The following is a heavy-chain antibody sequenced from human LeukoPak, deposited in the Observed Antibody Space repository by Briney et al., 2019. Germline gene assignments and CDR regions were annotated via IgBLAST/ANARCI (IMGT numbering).Heavy chain of an antibody. CDR1: GFTFSSDW. Sequence: PGGSLRLSCAASGFTFSSDWMSWVRQAPGKGLEWVANIKQDGSEKYYVDSVKGRFTISRDNAKNSLYLQMNSLRAEDTAVYYCARKGYCSGGSCYSAEKDWGQGTLVTVSS. V-gene: IGHV3-7*01. J-gene: IGHJ4*02. D-gene: IGHD2-15*01. CDR2: IKQDGSEK. CDR3: ARKGYCSGGSCYSAEKD.